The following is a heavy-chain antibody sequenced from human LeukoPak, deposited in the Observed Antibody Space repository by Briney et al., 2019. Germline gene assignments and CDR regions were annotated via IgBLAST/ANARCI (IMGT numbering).Heavy chain of an antibody. CDR1: GGSITSSSYY. Sequence: PSETLSLTCTVSGGSITSSSYYWGWIRQPPGKGLEWIGSIYYSGSTHYSPSLKSRVTISVDMSKNQFSLKLSSVTAADTAVYYCARVRGSYSSSWYRYYYYYMDVWGKGTTVTVSS. D-gene: IGHD6-13*01. CDR3: ARVRGSYSSSWYRYYYYYMDV. V-gene: IGHV4-39*07. CDR2: IYYSGST. J-gene: IGHJ6*03.